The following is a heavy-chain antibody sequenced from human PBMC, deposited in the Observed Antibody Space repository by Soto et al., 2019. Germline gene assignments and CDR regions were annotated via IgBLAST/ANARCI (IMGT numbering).Heavy chain of an antibody. CDR1: GGTFSSYA. J-gene: IGHJ6*02. CDR2: IIPIFGTA. CDR3: ARAGIGATPRAYYYYGMDV. Sequence: QVQLVQSGAEVKKPGSSVKVSCKASGGTFSSYAISWVRQAPGQGLEWMGGIIPIFGTANYAQKFQGRVTITADESTSTAYMELSSLGSEDTAVYYCARAGIGATPRAYYYYGMDVWGQGTTVTVSS. V-gene: IGHV1-69*01. D-gene: IGHD1-26*01.